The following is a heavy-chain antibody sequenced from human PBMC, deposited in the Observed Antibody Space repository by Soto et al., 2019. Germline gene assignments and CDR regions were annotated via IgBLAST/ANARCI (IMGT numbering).Heavy chain of an antibody. Sequence: TLSPPCAFSGVSLGMGEYYWSWIRPPPGKGLEWIGYIYYSGSTYYNPSLKSRVTISVDTSKNQFSLKLSSVTAADTAVYYCVRDPNGSGDYWGQGNLVTFS. D-gene: IGHD3-10*01. CDR1: GVSLGMGEYY. CDR3: VRDPNGSGDY. CDR2: IYYSGST. V-gene: IGHV4-30-4*01. J-gene: IGHJ4*02.